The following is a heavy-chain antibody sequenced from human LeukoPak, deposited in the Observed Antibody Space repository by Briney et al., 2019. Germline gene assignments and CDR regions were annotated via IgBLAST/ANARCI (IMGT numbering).Heavy chain of an antibody. CDR1: GGTFSSYA. CDR2: IIPIFGTA. V-gene: IGHV1-69*13. CDR3: AGRDGYNSRGY. J-gene: IGHJ4*02. Sequence: GASVKVSCKASGGTFSSYAISWVRQAPGQGLEWMGGIIPIFGTANYAQKFQGRVTITADESTSTAYMELSSLRSEDTAVYYCAGRDGYNSRGYWGQGTLVTVSS. D-gene: IGHD5-24*01.